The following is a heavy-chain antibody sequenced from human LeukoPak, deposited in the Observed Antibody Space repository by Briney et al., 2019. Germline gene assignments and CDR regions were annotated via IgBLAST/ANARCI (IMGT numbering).Heavy chain of an antibody. CDR2: IYPGDSDT. J-gene: IGHJ4*02. CDR3: ARRGYCSSTSCYASFAFDY. V-gene: IGHV5-51*01. CDR1: GYTFINYW. Sequence: GESLKISCKGSGYTFINYWIGWVRQMPGKGLEWMGIIYPGDSDTRYSPSFQSQVTISADTSISTAYLQWSSLKASDTAMYYCARRGYCSSTSCYASFAFDYWGQGTLVTVSS. D-gene: IGHD2-2*01.